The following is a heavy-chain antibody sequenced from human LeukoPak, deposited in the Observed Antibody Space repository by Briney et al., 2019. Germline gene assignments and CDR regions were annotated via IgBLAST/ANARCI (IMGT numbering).Heavy chain of an antibody. J-gene: IGHJ3*02. Sequence: GASVKVSCKASGYTFTSYGISWVRQAPGQGLEWMGRIIPIFGTANYAQKFQGRVTITTDESTSTAYMELSSLRSEDTAVYYCARVSGGYSGAFDIWGQGTMVTVSS. CDR3: ARVSGGYSGAFDI. V-gene: IGHV1-69*05. CDR1: GYTFTSYG. CDR2: IIPIFGTA. D-gene: IGHD1-26*01.